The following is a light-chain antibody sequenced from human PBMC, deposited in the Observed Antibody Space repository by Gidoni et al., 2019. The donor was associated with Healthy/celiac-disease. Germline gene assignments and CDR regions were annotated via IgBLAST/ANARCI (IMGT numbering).Light chain of an antibody. CDR3: QQRSKWWT. V-gene: IGKV3-11*01. J-gene: IGKJ1*01. CDR1: PSVGSY. Sequence: EIVLTQSPATLSLSPGERATLTCRASPSVGSYLACYQQKPGQAPRLLIYDASNRATGIPARFSGSVSGTDFTHTISSLEPEDFAVYYCQQRSKWWTFGQGTKVEIQ. CDR2: DAS.